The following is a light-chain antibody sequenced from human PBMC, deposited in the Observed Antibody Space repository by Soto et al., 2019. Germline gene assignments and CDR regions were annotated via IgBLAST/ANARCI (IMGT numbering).Light chain of an antibody. Sequence: QSVLTQPASVSGSPGQSITITCTVTSSDVGGYNYVSWYQQHPGKAPKLMIYDVSNRPSGVSNRFSGSRSGNTASLIISGLQTEDEADYYCSSYTVSSTVIFGGGTKVTVL. CDR2: DVS. CDR3: SSYTVSSTVI. CDR1: SSDVGGYNY. V-gene: IGLV2-14*01. J-gene: IGLJ2*01.